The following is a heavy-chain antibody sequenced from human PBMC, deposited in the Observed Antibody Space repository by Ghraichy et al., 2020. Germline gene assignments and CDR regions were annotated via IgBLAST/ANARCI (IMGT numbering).Heavy chain of an antibody. Sequence: GGSLRLSCAASGFTFSTYSMNWVRQAPGKGLEWVSSISISSSYIHYADSLKGRLTISRDDAKNSLYLQMDSLRAEDTAVYYCARGVGPTTRRFDSWGQGTLLTVSS. CDR3: ARGVGPTTRRFDS. CDR2: ISISSSYI. D-gene: IGHD1-1*01. V-gene: IGHV3-21*01. CDR1: GFTFSTYS. J-gene: IGHJ4*02.